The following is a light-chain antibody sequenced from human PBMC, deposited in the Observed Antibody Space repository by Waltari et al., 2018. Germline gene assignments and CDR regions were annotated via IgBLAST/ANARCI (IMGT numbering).Light chain of an antibody. CDR2: QDS. J-gene: IGLJ2*01. V-gene: IGLV3-1*01. CDR3: QAWDRNTYVV. Sequence: SYEFTQSPSVSVSPGQTASISCSGDNLADRYVCLYQQKPGQSPVLVLHQDSNRPSGIPERFSGFNSGNTATLTISETQSMDEADYYCQAWDRNTYVVFGGGTKLTVL. CDR1: NLADRY.